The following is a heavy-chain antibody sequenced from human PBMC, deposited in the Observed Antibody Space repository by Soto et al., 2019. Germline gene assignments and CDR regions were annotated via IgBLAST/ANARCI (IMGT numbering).Heavy chain of an antibody. Sequence: QVQLVESGGGVVQPGRSLRLSCAASGFTFSSYGMHWVRQAPGKGLEWVAVISYDGSNKYYADSVKGRFTISRDNSKNTLYLQMTSLRAEDTAGYYGAKAWSGSGSARAIGPWGQGTLVTVSS. D-gene: IGHD3-10*01. J-gene: IGHJ5*02. V-gene: IGHV3-30*18. CDR1: GFTFSSYG. CDR3: AKAWSGSGSARAIGP. CDR2: ISYDGSNK.